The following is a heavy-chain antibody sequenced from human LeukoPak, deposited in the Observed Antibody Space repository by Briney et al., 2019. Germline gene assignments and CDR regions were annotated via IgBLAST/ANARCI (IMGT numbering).Heavy chain of an antibody. D-gene: IGHD1-26*01. CDR2: ISAYNGNT. CDR3: ASFSIGGSYYFDY. CDR1: GYTFTSYG. J-gene: IGHJ4*02. Sequence: ASVKVSCKASGYTFTSYGISWVRQAPGQGREGMGWISAYNGNTNYAQKLQGRVTMTTDTSTSTAYMELRSLRSDDTAVYYCASFSIGGSYYFDYWGQGTLVTVSS. V-gene: IGHV1-18*01.